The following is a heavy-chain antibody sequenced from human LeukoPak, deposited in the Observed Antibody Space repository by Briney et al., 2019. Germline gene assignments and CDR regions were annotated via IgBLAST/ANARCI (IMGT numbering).Heavy chain of an antibody. V-gene: IGHV3-64D*06. CDR2: INTDGGNT. CDR3: PRRLPFDY. D-gene: IGHD2-15*01. Sequence: PGGSLRLSCSGSGFTFSTYTMHWVRQAPGKGLEYVSSINTDGGNTYYADSVKGRFTISRDNSKNTLYLQMSSLSAEDTAVYYCPRRLPFDYWGQGTLVTVSS. J-gene: IGHJ4*02. CDR1: GFTFSTYT.